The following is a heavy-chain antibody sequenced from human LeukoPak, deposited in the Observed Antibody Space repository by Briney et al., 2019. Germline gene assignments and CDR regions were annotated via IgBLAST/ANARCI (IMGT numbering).Heavy chain of an antibody. V-gene: IGHV1-2*02. CDR1: GYTFTGYY. J-gene: IGHJ4*02. Sequence: ASVKVSCKASGYTFTGYYMHWVRQAPGQGVEWMGWINPNSGGTNYAQKFQGRVTMTRDTSISTAYMELSRLRSDDTAVYYCARDLAWQLSSGGDFDYWGQGTLVTVSS. CDR2: INPNSGGT. CDR3: ARDLAWQLSSGGDFDY. D-gene: IGHD6-19*01.